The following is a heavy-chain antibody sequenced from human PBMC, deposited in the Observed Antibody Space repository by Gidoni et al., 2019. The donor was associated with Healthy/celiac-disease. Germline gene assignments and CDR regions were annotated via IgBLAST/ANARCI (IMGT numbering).Heavy chain of an antibody. J-gene: IGHJ5*02. CDR2: IYYSGST. V-gene: IGHV4-31*03. D-gene: IGHD4-17*01. CDR3: ARVQDYGDYEFPSWGWFDP. CDR1: GGSISRGGYY. Sequence: QVQLQESGPGLVKPSQTLSLTCTVSGGSISRGGYYWSWIRQHPGKGLEWIGYIYYSGSTYYNPSLKSRVTISVDTSKNQFSLKLSSVTAADTAVYYCARVQDYGDYEFPSWGWFDPWGQGTLVTVSS.